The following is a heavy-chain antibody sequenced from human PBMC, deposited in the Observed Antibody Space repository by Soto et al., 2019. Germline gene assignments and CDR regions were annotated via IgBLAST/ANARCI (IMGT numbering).Heavy chain of an antibody. D-gene: IGHD6-6*01. CDR1: GFTFSNAW. CDR2: IKSKTDGGTT. Sequence: EVQLVESGGGLVKPGGSLRLSCAASGFTFSNAWMSWVRQAPGKGLEWVGRIKSKTDGGTTDYAAPVKGRFTISRDDSKNTLYLQMNSLKTEDTAVYYCTTDRRSSSSAYYYYMDVWGKGTTVTVSS. J-gene: IGHJ6*03. V-gene: IGHV3-15*01. CDR3: TTDRRSSSSAYYYYMDV.